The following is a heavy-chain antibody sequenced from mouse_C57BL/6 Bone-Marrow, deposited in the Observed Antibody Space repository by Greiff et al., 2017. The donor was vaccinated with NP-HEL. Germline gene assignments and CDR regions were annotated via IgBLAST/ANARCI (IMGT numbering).Heavy chain of an antibody. CDR3: AIEGVITTIFDY. Sequence: QVQLQQPGAELVMPGASVKLSCKASGYTFTSYWMHWVKQRPGQGLEWIGEIDPSDSYTNYNQKFKGKSTLTVDKSSSTAYMQLSSLTSEDSAVYYCAIEGVITTIFDYWGQGTTLTVSS. CDR1: GYTFTSYW. V-gene: IGHV1-69*01. J-gene: IGHJ2*01. CDR2: IDPSDSYT. D-gene: IGHD1-1*01.